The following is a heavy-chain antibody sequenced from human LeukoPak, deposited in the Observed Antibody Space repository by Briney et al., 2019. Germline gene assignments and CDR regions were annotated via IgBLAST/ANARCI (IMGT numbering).Heavy chain of an antibody. V-gene: IGHV4-31*03. J-gene: IGHJ4*02. CDR3: ARTVTDIVVVVAAIYFDY. CDR2: IYYSGST. CDR1: GGSISSGGYY. D-gene: IGHD2-15*01. Sequence: PSETLFLTCTVSGGSISSGGYYWSWIRQHPGKGLEWIGYIYYSGSTYYNPSLKSRVTISVDTSKNQFSLKLSSVTAADTAVYYCARTVTDIVVVVAAIYFDYWGQGTLVTVSS.